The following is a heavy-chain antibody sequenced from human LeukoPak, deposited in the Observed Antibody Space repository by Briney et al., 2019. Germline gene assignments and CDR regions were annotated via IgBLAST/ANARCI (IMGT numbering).Heavy chain of an antibody. CDR1: GFTVSSNY. CDR2: IYSGGST. V-gene: IGHV3-66*01. Sequence: GGSLRLSCAASGFTVSSNYMSWVRQAPGKGLEWVSLIYSGGSTYYADSVKGRFTISRDNSKNTLFLQMNSLRAEDTAVYYCARGDYYYYGMDVWGQGTTVTASS. CDR3: ARGDYYYYGMDV. J-gene: IGHJ6*02.